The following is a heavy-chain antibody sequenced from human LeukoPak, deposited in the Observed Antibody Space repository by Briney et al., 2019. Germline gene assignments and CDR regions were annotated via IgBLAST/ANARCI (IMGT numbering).Heavy chain of an antibody. D-gene: IGHD1-1*01. CDR2: IYSGGST. V-gene: IGHV3-53*01. J-gene: IGHJ4*02. Sequence: GGSLRLSCAASGFTVSSNYMSWVRQAPGKGLKWVSVIYSGGSTYYADSVKGRFTISRDNSKNTLYLQMNSLRAEDTAVYYCAEAPPYKKYFDYWGQGTLVTASS. CDR3: AEAPPYKKYFDY. CDR1: GFTVSSNY.